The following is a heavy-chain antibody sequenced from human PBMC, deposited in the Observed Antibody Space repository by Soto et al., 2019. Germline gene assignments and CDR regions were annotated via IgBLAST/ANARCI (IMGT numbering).Heavy chain of an antibody. CDR3: ARDHRITMVRGVWYYHYYYMDV. CDR1: GYTFTSYY. CDR2: INPSGGST. J-gene: IGHJ6*03. V-gene: IGHV1-46*03. D-gene: IGHD3-10*01. Sequence: EASVKVSCKASGYTFTSYYMHWVRQAPGQGLEWMGIINPSGGSTSYAQKFQGRVTMTRDTSTSTVYMELSSLRSEDTAVYYCARDHRITMVRGVWYYHYYYMDVWGKGTTVTVSS.